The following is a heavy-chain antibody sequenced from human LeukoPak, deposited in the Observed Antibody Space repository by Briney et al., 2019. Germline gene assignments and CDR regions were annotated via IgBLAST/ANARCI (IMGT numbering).Heavy chain of an antibody. D-gene: IGHD3-22*01. V-gene: IGHV3-21*01. CDR3: ARGTYYYDSSGYYYLF. Sequence: GGSLRLSCAASGFTFHQYAIHWVRQAPGKGLEWVSSISSSSSYIYYADSVKGRFTISRDNAKNSLYLQMNSLRAEDTAVYYCARGTYYYDSSGYYYLFWGQGTLVTVSS. CDR1: GFTFHQYA. CDR2: ISSSSSYI. J-gene: IGHJ4*02.